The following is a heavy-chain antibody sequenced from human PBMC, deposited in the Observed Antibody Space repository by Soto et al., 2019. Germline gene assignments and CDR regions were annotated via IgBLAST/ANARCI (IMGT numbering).Heavy chain of an antibody. CDR3: ARGVTFYDILTVYYKDDVFDI. J-gene: IGHJ3*02. CDR2: ISAYNGNT. V-gene: IGHV1-18*01. CDR1: GYTFTRYG. D-gene: IGHD3-9*01. Sequence: GASVKVSCKASGYTFTRYGISWVRQAPGQGLEWMGWISAYNGNTNYAQKLQRRVTMTTDTSTSTAYMELRGLRSYDTAVYFSARGVTFYDILTVYYKDDVFDIWGKGTRVLVSS.